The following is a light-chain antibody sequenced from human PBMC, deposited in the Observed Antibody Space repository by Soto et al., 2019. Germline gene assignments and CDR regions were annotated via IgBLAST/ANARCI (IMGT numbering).Light chain of an antibody. CDR1: QGISNY. V-gene: IGKV1-27*01. CDR3: QKYNIGPLT. J-gene: IGKJ4*01. CDR2: AAS. Sequence: DIQMTQSPSSLSASVGDRVTITCRASQGISNYLAWYQQRPGKVPKLLIYAASTLQSGVPSRFSGSGSGTEFTLAISSLQPEDVAIYCCQKYNIGPLTFGGGTKVEIK.